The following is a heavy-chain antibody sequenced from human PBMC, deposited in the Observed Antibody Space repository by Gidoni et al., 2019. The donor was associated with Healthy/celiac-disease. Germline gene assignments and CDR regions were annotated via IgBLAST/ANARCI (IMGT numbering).Heavy chain of an antibody. Sequence: QLQLQESGSGLVKPSQTLSLTCAVSGCSISSGGYSWSWIRQPPGKGLEWIGYIYHSGSTYYNPSLKSRVTISVDRSKNQFSLKLSSVTAADTAVYYCARGGPVVAARNWFDPWGQGTLVTVSS. CDR3: ARGGPVVAARNWFDP. J-gene: IGHJ5*02. D-gene: IGHD2-15*01. CDR2: IYHSGST. V-gene: IGHV4-30-2*01. CDR1: GCSISSGGYS.